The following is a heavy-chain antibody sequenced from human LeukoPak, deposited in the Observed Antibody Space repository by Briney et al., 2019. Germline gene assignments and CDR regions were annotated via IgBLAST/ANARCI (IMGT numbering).Heavy chain of an antibody. J-gene: IGHJ4*02. D-gene: IGHD3-3*01. Sequence: GGSLRLSCAASGFSFGNYGMHWVRQAPGKGLEWVAVIWYDGSDAYYADSVKGRFTISRDNSRNSLYLQMNSLRAEDTAIYYCAKGLFLSRTPPLDHWGQGILVTVSS. CDR2: IWYDGSDA. V-gene: IGHV3-33*06. CDR1: GFSFGNYG. CDR3: AKGLFLSRTPPLDH.